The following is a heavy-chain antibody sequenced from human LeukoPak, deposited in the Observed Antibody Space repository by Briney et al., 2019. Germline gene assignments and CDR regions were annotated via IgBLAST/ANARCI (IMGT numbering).Heavy chain of an antibody. CDR1: GYTFSDYA. CDR3: ARGSTSDWPLDH. D-gene: IGHD2-2*01. J-gene: IGHJ4*02. CDR2: IDAGNGNT. V-gene: IGHV1-3*01. Sequence: ASVKVPCKASGYTFSDYAIHWVRQAPGQRLEWVGWIDAGNGNTRYSQKFQARVTITRDTSTSTAYIELRSLRSEDTAMYFCARGSTSDWPLDHWGQETLVTISS.